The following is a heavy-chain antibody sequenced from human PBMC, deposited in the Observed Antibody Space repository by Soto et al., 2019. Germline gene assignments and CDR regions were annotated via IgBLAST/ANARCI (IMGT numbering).Heavy chain of an antibody. J-gene: IGHJ4*02. Sequence: GGSLRLSCAASGFTFSSYSMTWVRQAPGKGLEWVSDISGSGDNTYYADSVKGRFTISRDNSKNTLDLQMNSLRAEDTAVYYCAKDSSSCSGGSCYSRGFDYWGQGTLVTVSS. D-gene: IGHD2-15*01. CDR2: ISGSGDNT. V-gene: IGHV3-23*01. CDR3: AKDSSSCSGGSCYSRGFDY. CDR1: GFTFSSYS.